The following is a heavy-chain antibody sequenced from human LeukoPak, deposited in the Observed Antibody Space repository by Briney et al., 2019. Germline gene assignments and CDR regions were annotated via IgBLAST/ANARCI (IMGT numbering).Heavy chain of an antibody. J-gene: IGHJ3*02. V-gene: IGHV3-48*03. CDR3: ASGIWGAFDI. D-gene: IGHD3-16*01. Sequence: GGSLRLSCAASGFALGDCEMNWVRHAPGQGLEWIASISSSGATTHYADSVKGRFGISRDNAKNSLFLQMSTLSAEDTATYFCASGIWGAFDIWAQGTMVSVSS. CDR1: GFALGDCE. CDR2: ISSSGATT.